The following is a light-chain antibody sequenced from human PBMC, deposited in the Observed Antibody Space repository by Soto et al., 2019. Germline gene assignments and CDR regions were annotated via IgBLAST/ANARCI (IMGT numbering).Light chain of an antibody. CDR2: EVS. V-gene: IGLV2-8*01. CDR1: SSDVGYYDY. J-gene: IGLJ2*01. Sequence: QSVLTQPPSASGSPGQSVTISCAGTSSDVGYYDYVSWYQQHPGKAPKLMIYEVSKRPSGVPDRFSGSKSGNTASLTVSGLQAEDEADYFCSSYAGSNIFVLFGGGTKLTVL. CDR3: SSYAGSNIFVL.